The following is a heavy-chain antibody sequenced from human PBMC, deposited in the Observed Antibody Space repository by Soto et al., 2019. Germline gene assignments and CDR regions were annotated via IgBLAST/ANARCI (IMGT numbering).Heavy chain of an antibody. Sequence: SVKVSCKATGFTFTSSAVQWVRQARGQRLEWIGWIVVGSGNTNYAQKFQERVTITRDMSTSTAYMELSSVTAADTAVYYCARVYLDSSSWLPFDYWGQGTLVTVSS. CDR1: GFTFTSSA. V-gene: IGHV1-58*01. D-gene: IGHD6-13*01. CDR2: IVVGSGNT. CDR3: ARVYLDSSSWLPFDY. J-gene: IGHJ4*02.